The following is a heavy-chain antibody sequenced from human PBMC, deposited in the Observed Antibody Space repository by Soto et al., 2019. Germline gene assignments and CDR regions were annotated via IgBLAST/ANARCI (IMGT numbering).Heavy chain of an antibody. Sequence: QVQLVQSGAEVKKPGSSVKVSCKASGGTFSSYAISWVRQAPGQGLEWVGGIIPIFGTANYAQKFQGRVTINADDTTSTAYMELSSLRSEDTAVFYCARVVESEQLVNVLVYWGQGTLVPVSS. CDR2: IIPIFGTA. V-gene: IGHV1-69*01. D-gene: IGHD6-6*01. CDR1: GGTFSSYA. J-gene: IGHJ4*02. CDR3: ARVVESEQLVNVLVY.